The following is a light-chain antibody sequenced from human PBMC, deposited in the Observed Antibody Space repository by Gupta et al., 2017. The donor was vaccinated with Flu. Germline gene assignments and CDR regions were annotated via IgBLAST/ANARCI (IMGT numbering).Light chain of an antibody. CDR1: SGDVGGYNY. Sequence: QSALTQPRSVSGSPGQSVTISCTGTSGDVGGYNYVSWYQQHPGKAPKLIIYDVNQRPSGVPDRFSGSRSGNTASLTISGLQAEDDADYYCCSYVGSYTWVFGGGTKLAVL. CDR2: DVN. J-gene: IGLJ3*02. V-gene: IGLV2-11*01. CDR3: CSYVGSYTWV.